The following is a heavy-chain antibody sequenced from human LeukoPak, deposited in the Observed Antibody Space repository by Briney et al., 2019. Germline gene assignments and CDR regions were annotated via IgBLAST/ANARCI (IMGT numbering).Heavy chain of an antibody. CDR3: ARATAQTDY. CDR2: ISSSSGTI. J-gene: IGHJ4*02. V-gene: IGHV3-48*01. Sequence: GGSLRLSCAASGFTFSNYNMNWVRQAPGKGLEWVSYISSSSGTIYYADSMKGRFTISRDNAKNSLYLQMNSLRAEDTAVYYCARATAQTDYWGQGTLVTVSS. CDR1: GFTFSNYN. D-gene: IGHD4-17*01.